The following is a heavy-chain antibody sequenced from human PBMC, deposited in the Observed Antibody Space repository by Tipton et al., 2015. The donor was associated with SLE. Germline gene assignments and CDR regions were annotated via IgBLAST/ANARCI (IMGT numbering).Heavy chain of an antibody. CDR2: ISSGGNP. J-gene: IGHJ4*02. V-gene: IGHV3-66*01. CDR1: GFTFSSYD. D-gene: IGHD2/OR15-2a*01. CDR3: ARGKYYFDY. Sequence: SLRLSCAASGFTFSSYDMYWVRHAPGKGLEWVSLISSGGNPYYADSVKGRFTISRDNAKNTLYLQMNSLRAEDTAVYYCARGKYYFDYWGQGALVTVSS.